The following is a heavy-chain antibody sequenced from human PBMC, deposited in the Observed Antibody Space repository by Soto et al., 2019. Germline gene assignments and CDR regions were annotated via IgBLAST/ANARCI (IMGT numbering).Heavy chain of an antibody. V-gene: IGHV4-31*03. D-gene: IGHD3-10*01. CDR3: AKSLGSNYDGTWYHYYSMDV. Sequence: QVQLQESGPRLVKPSQTLSLTCTVSGGSINSGGDFWSWIRQHTEKGLEWIGYIDQYGKDYYNPLLKSRTTLSVDTSKNQFSLILSSVTAADTAVYYCAKSLGSNYDGTWYHYYSMDVWGQGTTVTVSS. CDR1: GGSINSGGDF. CDR2: IDQYGKD. J-gene: IGHJ6*02.